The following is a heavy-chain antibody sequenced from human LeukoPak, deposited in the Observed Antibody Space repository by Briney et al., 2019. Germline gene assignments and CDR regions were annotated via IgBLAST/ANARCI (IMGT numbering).Heavy chain of an antibody. Sequence: GRSLRLSCAASGFTFSSYGVHWVRQAPGKGLEWVAVIWYDGSNKYYADSVKGRFTISRDNSKNTLYLQMNSLRAEDTAVYYCASELRGYGSFDYWGQGTLVTVSS. CDR3: ASELRGYGSFDY. CDR1: GFTFSSYG. D-gene: IGHD4-17*01. V-gene: IGHV3-33*01. J-gene: IGHJ4*02. CDR2: IWYDGSNK.